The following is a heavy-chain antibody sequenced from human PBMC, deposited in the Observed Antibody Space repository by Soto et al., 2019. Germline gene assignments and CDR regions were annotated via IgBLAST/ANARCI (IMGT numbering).Heavy chain of an antibody. D-gene: IGHD4-4*01. CDR3: ARPLWRDDYNWGYFDL. CDR2: ISYDGSDR. CDR1: GFTFSTYG. J-gene: IGHJ2*01. Sequence: QVQLVESGGGVVQPGRSLRLSCVASGFTFSTYGMHWVRLAPGKGLEWVAAISYDGSDRYYADSVKGRFTISRDNSKNTLYLQMNSLRAEDTAVYYCARPLWRDDYNWGYFDLWGRGTLVTVSS. V-gene: IGHV3-30-3*01.